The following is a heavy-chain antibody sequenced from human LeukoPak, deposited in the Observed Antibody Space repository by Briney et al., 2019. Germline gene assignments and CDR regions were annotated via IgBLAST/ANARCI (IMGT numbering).Heavy chain of an antibody. Sequence: KVSCKASGFTFTSSAVQWVRQARGQRLEWIGWIVVGSGNTNYAQKFQERVTITRDMSTSTAYMELSSLRSEDTAVYYCAAERDSSGYWSDYWGQGTLATVSS. V-gene: IGHV1-58*01. J-gene: IGHJ4*02. CDR1: GFTFTSSA. CDR3: AAERDSSGYWSDY. D-gene: IGHD3-22*01. CDR2: IVVGSGNT.